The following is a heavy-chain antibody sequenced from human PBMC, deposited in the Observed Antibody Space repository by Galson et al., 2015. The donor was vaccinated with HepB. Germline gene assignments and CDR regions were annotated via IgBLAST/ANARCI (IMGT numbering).Heavy chain of an antibody. J-gene: IGHJ3*02. CDR2: IYSGGST. D-gene: IGHD2/OR15-2a*01. Sequence: SLRLSCAASGFTVSSNYMSWVRQAPGKGLEWVSVIYSGGSTYYADTVKGRFTISSDNSKNTLYLQMNSLRAEDTAVYYCARGPRISMPLDIWGQGTMVTVSS. CDR3: ARGPRISMPLDI. V-gene: IGHV3-66*01. CDR1: GFTVSSNY.